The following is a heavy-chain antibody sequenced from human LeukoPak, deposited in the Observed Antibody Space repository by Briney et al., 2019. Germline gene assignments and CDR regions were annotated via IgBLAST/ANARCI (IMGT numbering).Heavy chain of an antibody. Sequence: KPSETLSLTCTVSGGPISSGGYYWSWIRQHPGKGLEWIGYIYYSGSTYYNPSLKSRVTISVDTSKNQFSLKLSSVTAADTAVCYCARDPGNCSGGSCYSFDYWGQGTLVTVSS. CDR3: ARDPGNCSGGSCYSFDY. CDR2: IYYSGST. CDR1: GGPISSGGYY. D-gene: IGHD2-15*01. J-gene: IGHJ4*02. V-gene: IGHV4-31*03.